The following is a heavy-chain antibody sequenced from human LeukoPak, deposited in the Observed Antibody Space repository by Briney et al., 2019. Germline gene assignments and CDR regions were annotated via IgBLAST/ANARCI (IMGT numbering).Heavy chain of an antibody. J-gene: IGHJ4*02. CDR2: IIPIFGTA. D-gene: IGHD5-12*01. CDR3: ARDDADSAYADGDY. V-gene: IGHV1-69*05. CDR1: GGTFSSYA. Sequence: SVKVSCKASGGTFSSYAISWVRQAPGQGLEWMGRIIPIFGTANYAQKFQGRVTITTDESTSTAYMELSSLRSEDTAAYYCARDDADSAYADGDYWGQGTLVTVSS.